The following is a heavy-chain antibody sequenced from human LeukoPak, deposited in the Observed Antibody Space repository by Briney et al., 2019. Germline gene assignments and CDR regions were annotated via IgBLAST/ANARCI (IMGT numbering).Heavy chain of an antibody. CDR2: ISSGGSYI. J-gene: IGHJ4*02. CDR1: GFTFSSYS. Sequence: GGSLRLSCAASGFTFSSYSMNWVRQAPGKGLEWVSSISSGGSYISYADSVKGRFTISRDNAKNSLYLQMNSLRAEDTAVYYCAGGNAHPGPDYWGQGTLVTVSS. V-gene: IGHV3-21*01. CDR3: AGGNAHPGPDY. D-gene: IGHD2-8*02.